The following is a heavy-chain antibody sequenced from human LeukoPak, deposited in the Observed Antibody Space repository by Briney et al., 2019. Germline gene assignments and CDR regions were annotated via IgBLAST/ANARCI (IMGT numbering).Heavy chain of an antibody. V-gene: IGHV1-8*01. Sequence: GASVKVSCKASGYTFTSYDINWVRQATGQGLEWMGWMNPNSGNTGYAQKFQGRVTMTRNTSISTAYMELRSLRSDDTAVYYCARGRSSSWRKTTSYYMDVWGKGTTVTVSS. CDR2: MNPNSGNT. CDR1: GYTFTSYD. D-gene: IGHD6-13*01. CDR3: ARGRSSSWRKTTSYYMDV. J-gene: IGHJ6*03.